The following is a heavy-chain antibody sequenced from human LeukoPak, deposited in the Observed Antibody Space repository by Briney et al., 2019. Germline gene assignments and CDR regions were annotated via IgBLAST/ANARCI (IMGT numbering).Heavy chain of an antibody. Sequence: PGGSLRLSCAASGSTFSSYAMSWVRQAPGKGLEWVSAISGSGGSTYYADSVKGRFTISRDNSKNTLYLQMNSLRAEDTAVYYCAKELYYYDSSGYYYGGAFDYWGQGTLVTVSS. V-gene: IGHV3-23*01. CDR1: GSTFSSYA. CDR2: ISGSGGST. CDR3: AKELYYYDSSGYYYGGAFDY. J-gene: IGHJ4*02. D-gene: IGHD3-22*01.